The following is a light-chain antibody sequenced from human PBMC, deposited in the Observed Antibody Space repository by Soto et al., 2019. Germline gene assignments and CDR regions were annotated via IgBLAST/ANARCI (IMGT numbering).Light chain of an antibody. CDR2: EVS. CDR1: SSDVGGYNY. CDR3: SSYATTTTLV. J-gene: IGLJ2*01. V-gene: IGLV2-14*01. Sequence: THPAPGSACPGRPITRSCTGPSSDVGGYNYVSWYQQHPGKAPELMIYEVSNRPSGVSNRFSGSKSGNTASLTISGLQAEDEADYYCSSYATTTTLVCGGGTQLTVL.